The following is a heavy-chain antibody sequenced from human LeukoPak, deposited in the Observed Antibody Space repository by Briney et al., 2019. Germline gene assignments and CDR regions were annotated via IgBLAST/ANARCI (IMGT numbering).Heavy chain of an antibody. D-gene: IGHD4-11*01. CDR3: ARGEPDYSNYYYYGMDV. Sequence: GASVKVSCQASGYTFTGYYMHWVRQAPGQGLEWMGWINPNSGGTNYAQKFQGRVTMTRDTSISTAYMELSRLRSDDTAVYYCARGEPDYSNYYYYGMDVWGQGTTVTVSS. CDR1: GYTFTGYY. CDR2: INPNSGGT. J-gene: IGHJ6*02. V-gene: IGHV1-2*02.